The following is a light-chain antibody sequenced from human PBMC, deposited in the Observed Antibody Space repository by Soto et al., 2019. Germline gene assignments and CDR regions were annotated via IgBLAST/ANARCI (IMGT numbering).Light chain of an antibody. V-gene: IGKV3D-20*02. CDR2: GAS. Sequence: EILMTQSPATLSVSPGERATLSCRASQSVSSSYLAWYQQKPGQAPRLLIYGASSRATGIPDRFSGSGSGTDFTLTISGLEPEDFAVYYCQHRFSWPPAFGQGTKVDIK. CDR3: QHRFSWPPA. J-gene: IGKJ1*01. CDR1: QSVSSSY.